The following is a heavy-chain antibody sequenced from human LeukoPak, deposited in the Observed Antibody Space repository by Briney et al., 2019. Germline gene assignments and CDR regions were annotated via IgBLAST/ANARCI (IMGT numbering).Heavy chain of an antibody. J-gene: IGHJ4*02. V-gene: IGHV3-33*01. CDR1: GFTFSSYG. CDR2: TWYDGSNK. CDR3: ARDHSSGWYSDYFDY. Sequence: GRSLRLSCAASGFTFSSYGMHWVRQAPGKGLEWVGVTWYDGSNKYYADSVKGRFTISRDNSKNTLYLQMNSLRAEDTAVYYCARDHSSGWYSDYFDYWGQGTLVTVSS. D-gene: IGHD6-19*01.